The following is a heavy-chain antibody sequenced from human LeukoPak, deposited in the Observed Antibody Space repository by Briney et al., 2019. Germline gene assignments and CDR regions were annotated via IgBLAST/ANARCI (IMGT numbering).Heavy chain of an antibody. V-gene: IGHV1-2*04. D-gene: IGHD3-3*01. CDR1: GYTFTGYY. J-gene: IGHJ5*02. CDR3: ARDKVTHYDFWSGYHNWFDP. CDR2: INPNSGGT. Sequence: ASVKVSCTASGYTFTGYYMHWVRQAPGQGLEWMGWINPNSGGTNYAQKFQGWVTMTRDTSISTAYMELSRLRSDDTAVYYCARDKVTHYDFWSGYHNWFDPWGQGTLVTVSS.